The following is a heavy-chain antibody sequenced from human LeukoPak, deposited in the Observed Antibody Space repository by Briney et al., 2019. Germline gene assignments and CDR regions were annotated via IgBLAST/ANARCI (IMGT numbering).Heavy chain of an antibody. CDR2: IIPIFGTA. CDR1: GGTFSSYA. V-gene: IGHV1-69*13. D-gene: IGHD6-13*01. CDR3: ARIRVKGAAAGTVGDWFDP. Sequence: SVKVSCKASGGTFSSYAISWVRQAPGQGLEWMGGIIPIFGTANYAQKFQGRVTITADESTSTAYMELSSLRSEDTAVYYCARIRVKGAAAGTVGDWFDPWGQGTLVTVSS. J-gene: IGHJ5*02.